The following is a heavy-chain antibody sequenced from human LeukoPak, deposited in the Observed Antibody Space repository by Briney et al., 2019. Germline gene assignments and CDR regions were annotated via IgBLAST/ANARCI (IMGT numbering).Heavy chain of an antibody. CDR3: ARLLGYCSGGSCPPGFDY. Sequence: GESLKISCKGSGYSFTSYWIGWVRQMPGKGLEWMGIIYPGDSDTRYSPSFQGQVTISADKSISTAYLQWSSLKASDTAMYYCARLLGYCSGGSCPPGFDYWGQGTLVTVSS. CDR2: IYPGDSDT. CDR1: GYSFTSYW. D-gene: IGHD2-15*01. J-gene: IGHJ4*02. V-gene: IGHV5-51*01.